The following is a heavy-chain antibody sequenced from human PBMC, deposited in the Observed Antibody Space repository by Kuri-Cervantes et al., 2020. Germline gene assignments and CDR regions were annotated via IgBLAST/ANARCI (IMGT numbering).Heavy chain of an antibody. CDR2: ISYDGSNK. Sequence: GSLKISCAASGFTFSSYGMHWVRQAPGKGLEWVAVISYDGSNKYYADSVKGRFTISRDNSKNTLYLQMNSLRAEDTAVYYCAKSSRYFDWLSNFDYWGQGTLVTVSS. CDR3: AKSSRYFDWLSNFDY. V-gene: IGHV3-30*18. D-gene: IGHD3-9*01. J-gene: IGHJ4*02. CDR1: GFTFSSYG.